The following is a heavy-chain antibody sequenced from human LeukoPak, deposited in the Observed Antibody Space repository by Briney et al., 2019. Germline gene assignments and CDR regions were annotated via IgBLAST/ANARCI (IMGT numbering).Heavy chain of an antibody. CDR2: ISAYNGNT. J-gene: IGHJ5*02. CDR1: GYTFTSYA. Sequence: GASVKVSCKASGYTFTSYAMNWVRQAPGQGLEWMGWISAYNGNTNYAQKLQGRVTMTTDTSTSTAYMELRSLRSDDTAVYYCARSIGNWFDPWGQGTLVTVSS. D-gene: IGHD3-22*01. V-gene: IGHV1-18*01. CDR3: ARSIGNWFDP.